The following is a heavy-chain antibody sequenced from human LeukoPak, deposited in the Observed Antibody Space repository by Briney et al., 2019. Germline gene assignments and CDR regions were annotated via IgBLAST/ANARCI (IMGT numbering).Heavy chain of an antibody. Sequence: SETLSLTCTVSGGSVSSGSYYWSWIRQPPGKGLEWIGYNYYSGSTNYNPSLKSRVTISVDTSKNQFSLKLSSVTAADTAVYYCASSTVTVDYWGQGTLVTVSS. CDR2: NYYSGST. J-gene: IGHJ4*02. D-gene: IGHD4-17*01. V-gene: IGHV4-61*01. CDR1: GGSVSSGSYY. CDR3: ASSTVTVDY.